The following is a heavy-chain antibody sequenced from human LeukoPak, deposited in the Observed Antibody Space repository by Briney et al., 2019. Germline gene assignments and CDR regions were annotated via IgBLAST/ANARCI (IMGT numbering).Heavy chain of an antibody. Sequence: PGGSLRLSCAASGFTFSSYTMHWVRQAPGKGLEWVSSTTGGSNYIFYADSLKGRFTISRGNAKNSLSLQMNSLRAEDTAVYYCAREYNAAFDIWGQGTMATVSS. J-gene: IGHJ3*02. CDR2: TTGGSNYI. V-gene: IGHV3-21*01. CDR3: AREYNAAFDI. CDR1: GFTFSSYT. D-gene: IGHD5-24*01.